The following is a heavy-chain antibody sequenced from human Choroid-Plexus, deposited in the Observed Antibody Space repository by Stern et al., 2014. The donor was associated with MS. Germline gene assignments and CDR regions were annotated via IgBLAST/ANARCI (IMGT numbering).Heavy chain of an antibody. J-gene: IGHJ5*02. Sequence: VQLVESGGGVVQPGRPLRLSCVVSGFTFGSCAMHWVRQAPGKGLEWVAGVSYDGSNKYYADSVKGRFTISRDNSQNTLYMQTSSLRPEDTAVYYCAKDRQYLTYFFDHWGQGSLVTVSS. V-gene: IGHV3-30*18. CDR3: AKDRQYLTYFFDH. CDR2: VSYDGSNK. CDR1: GFTFGSCA. D-gene: IGHD2/OR15-2a*01.